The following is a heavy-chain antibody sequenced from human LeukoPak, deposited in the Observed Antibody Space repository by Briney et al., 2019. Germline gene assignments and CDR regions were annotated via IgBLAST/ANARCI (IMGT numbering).Heavy chain of an antibody. D-gene: IGHD3-22*01. J-gene: IGHJ5*02. V-gene: IGHV3-23*01. CDR3: VKDRETYYDPGGYYCIWLDP. CDR2: ISGSGAST. Sequence: GGSLRLSCTASGFSFSSYAMTWVRQAPGKGLEWVSSISGSGASTYYADSVKGRFTISRDNSKSTLFVQMNSLRVEDTAVYHCVKDRETYYDPGGYYCIWLDPWGLGTLVTVSS. CDR1: GFSFSSYA.